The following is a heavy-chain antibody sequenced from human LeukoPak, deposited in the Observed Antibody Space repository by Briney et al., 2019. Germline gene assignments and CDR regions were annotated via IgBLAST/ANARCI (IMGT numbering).Heavy chain of an antibody. CDR1: GYSIRSGYY. CDR2: IYHSGST. J-gene: IGHJ4*02. Sequence: SETLSLTCTVSGYSIRSGYYWGWIRQPPGKGLEWIGSIYHSGSTYYNPSLKSRVTISVDTSKNQFSLKLRSVTAADTAVYYCARILRRGDKDYWGQGTLVTVSS. CDR3: ARILRRGDKDY. V-gene: IGHV4-38-2*02. D-gene: IGHD3-10*01.